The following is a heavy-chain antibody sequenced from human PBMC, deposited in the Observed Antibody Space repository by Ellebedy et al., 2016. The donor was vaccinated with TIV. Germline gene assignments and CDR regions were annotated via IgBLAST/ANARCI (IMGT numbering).Heavy chain of an antibody. Sequence: GESLKISCKASGYNFASYWIAWVRQMPGKGLEWMGIIYPADSNTRYSPSFQGQVTISADKSSSTAYLQWSSLKASDTAMYFCTRRADGYDYWGQGTLVTVSS. J-gene: IGHJ4*02. CDR3: TRRADGYDY. CDR2: IYPADSNT. D-gene: IGHD5-24*01. V-gene: IGHV5-51*01. CDR1: GYNFASYW.